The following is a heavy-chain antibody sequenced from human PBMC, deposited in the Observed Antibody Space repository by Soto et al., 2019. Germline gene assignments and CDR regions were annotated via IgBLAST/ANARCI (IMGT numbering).Heavy chain of an antibody. CDR3: VPRYCGGGSGNAPFDY. D-gene: IGHD2-15*01. J-gene: IGHJ4*02. V-gene: IGHV3-64D*06. Sequence: EVQLVESGGGLVQPGGSLTLSCSASGFTFSNYAVHWVRQAPGKGLEYVSAISSSGGSTYYADSVKGRFAISRDNSKNTLYLQMTSLRPEDTALYYCVPRYCGGGSGNAPFDYWGQGSLVTVSS. CDR2: ISSSGGST. CDR1: GFTFSNYA.